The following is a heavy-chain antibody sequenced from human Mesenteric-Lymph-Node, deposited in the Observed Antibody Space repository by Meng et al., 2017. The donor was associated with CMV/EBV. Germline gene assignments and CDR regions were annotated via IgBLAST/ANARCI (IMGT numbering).Heavy chain of an antibody. D-gene: IGHD1-7*01. CDR1: GYTFTAYY. CDR2: INPNSGGT. V-gene: IGHV1-2*02. CDR3: ARDGLSITGTTGGNYFDY. J-gene: IGHJ4*02. Sequence: ASVKVSCKASGYTFTAYYIHWVRQAPGQGLEWMGWINPNSGGTDYAQKFQGRVTMTRDTSISTAYMDLSRLRSDDTAVYYCARDGLSITGTTGGNYFDYWGQGTLVTVSS.